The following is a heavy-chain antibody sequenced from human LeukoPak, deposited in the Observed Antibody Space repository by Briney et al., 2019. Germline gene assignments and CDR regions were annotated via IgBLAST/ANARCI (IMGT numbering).Heavy chain of an antibody. Sequence: TGGSLRLSCAASGFTVSLYYMTWVRQAPGKGLEWVSVIYSGGPTYCADSVKGRFTISRDNSKNTLYVQMNSLRDEDTALYYCAKDQRWESPHYLDSWGQGTLVTVSS. CDR1: GFTVSLYY. CDR2: IYSGGPT. D-gene: IGHD1-26*01. CDR3: AKDQRWESPHYLDS. J-gene: IGHJ4*02. V-gene: IGHV3-53*01.